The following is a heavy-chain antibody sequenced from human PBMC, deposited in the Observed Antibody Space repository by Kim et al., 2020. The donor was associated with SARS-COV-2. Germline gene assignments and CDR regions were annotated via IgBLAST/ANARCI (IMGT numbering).Heavy chain of an antibody. J-gene: IGHJ4*02. CDR3: ARGVGIAAAN. Sequence: NTGYAQKFQGRVTMTRNTSISTAYMELSSLRSEDTAVYYCARGVGIAAANWGQGTLVTVSS. D-gene: IGHD6-13*01. CDR2: NT. V-gene: IGHV1-8*01.